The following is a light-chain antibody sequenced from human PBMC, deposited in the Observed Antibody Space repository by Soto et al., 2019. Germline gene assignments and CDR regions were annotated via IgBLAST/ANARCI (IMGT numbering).Light chain of an antibody. CDR3: SSYTSSSTYV. V-gene: IGLV2-14*01. J-gene: IGLJ1*01. CDR2: DVS. CDR1: SSDVGGYNY. Sequence: QSVLTQPASVSGSPGQSITISCTGTSSDVGGYNYVSWYQQHPGKAPKLMIYDVSNRPSGVSNRLSGSKSGNTASLTFFGLQAEDEADYYCSSYTSSSTYVFGTGTRSPS.